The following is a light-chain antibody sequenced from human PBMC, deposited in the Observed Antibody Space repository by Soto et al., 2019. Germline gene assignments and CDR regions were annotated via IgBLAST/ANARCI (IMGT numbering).Light chain of an antibody. CDR1: SSDVGSYNL. V-gene: IGLV2-23*01. Sequence: QSALTQPASVSGSPGQSITISCTGTSSDVGSYNLVSWYQQHPGKAPKLMIYEGNERPSGVSNRFSGSKSGNTASLTISGLQAEDEGDYYCCSYAGSSTWVFGGGTKLTVL. J-gene: IGLJ3*02. CDR3: CSYAGSSTWV. CDR2: EGN.